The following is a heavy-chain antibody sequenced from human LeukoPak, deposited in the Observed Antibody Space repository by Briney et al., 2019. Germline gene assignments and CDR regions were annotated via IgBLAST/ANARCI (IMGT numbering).Heavy chain of an antibody. J-gene: IGHJ4*02. Sequence: AGSLRLSCVVSGFTFSHYWMTWVRQGPGKGLEWVANIKPDGNEKYYVDPVKGRFTISKDNTESSLFLQVNSLRAEDTAVYYCATDRGYCSSGSCYPLRDYWGEGTLVTVSS. CDR3: ATDRGYCSSGSCYPLRDY. CDR1: GFTFSHYW. CDR2: IKPDGNEK. D-gene: IGHD2-15*01. V-gene: IGHV3-7*01.